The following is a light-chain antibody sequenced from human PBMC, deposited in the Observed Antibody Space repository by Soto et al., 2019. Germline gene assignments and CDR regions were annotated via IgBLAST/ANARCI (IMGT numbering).Light chain of an antibody. V-gene: IGKV3-20*01. CDR3: QQYGSSPT. CDR2: CAS. J-gene: IGKJ1*01. Sequence: EIVLTQSPGTLSLSPGERATLSCRSRQSVSSSYLAWYQQKPGQAPRLLIYCASSRATGIPDRFSCSGSGTDLTLTISRLEPEEFAVYYSQQYGSSPTFGQGTKVEIK. CDR1: QSVSSSY.